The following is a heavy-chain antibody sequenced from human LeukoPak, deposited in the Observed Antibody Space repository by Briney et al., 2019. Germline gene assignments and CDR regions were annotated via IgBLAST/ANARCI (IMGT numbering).Heavy chain of an antibody. CDR2: IIPIFGTA. CDR3: ARVQYYDSSGYYRAEYLQH. D-gene: IGHD3-22*01. CDR1: GGTFSSYA. J-gene: IGHJ1*01. Sequence: GASVKVSCKASGGTFSSYAISWVRQAPGQGLEWMGRIIPIFGTANYAQKFQGRVTITTGESTSTAYMELSSLRSEDTAVYYCARVQYYDSSGYYRAEYLQHWGQGTLVTVSS. V-gene: IGHV1-69*05.